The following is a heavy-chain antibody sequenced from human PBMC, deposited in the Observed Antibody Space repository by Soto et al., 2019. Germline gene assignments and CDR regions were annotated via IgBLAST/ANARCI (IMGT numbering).Heavy chain of an antibody. V-gene: IGHV4-61*01. CDR3: ARGIEGWYQGRYYYGMDV. CDR1: GGSVSSGSYY. J-gene: IGHJ6*02. Sequence: QVQLQESGPGLVKPSETLSLTCTVSGGSVSSGSYYWSWIRQPPGKGLEWIGSIYYSGSTNYTPSLQSRVTISVYTSKNQFSLKLSSVTAADTAVYYCARGIEGWYQGRYYYGMDVWGQGTTVTVSS. D-gene: IGHD6-19*01. CDR2: IYYSGST.